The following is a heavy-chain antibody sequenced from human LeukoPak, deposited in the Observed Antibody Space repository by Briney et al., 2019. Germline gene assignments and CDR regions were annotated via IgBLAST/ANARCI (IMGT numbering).Heavy chain of an antibody. CDR3: ARGFGYSSSWYVDYFDY. V-gene: IGHV3-7*01. Sequence: PGGSLRLSCEASGLSISHSWMAWVRRAPGKGLEWVANIKEDGSAKFYVDSVKGRFTISRDNAKKSLYLQMNSLRAEDTAVYYCARGFGYSSSWYVDYFDYWGQGTLVTVSS. D-gene: IGHD6-13*01. CDR2: IKEDGSAK. CDR1: GLSISHSW. J-gene: IGHJ4*02.